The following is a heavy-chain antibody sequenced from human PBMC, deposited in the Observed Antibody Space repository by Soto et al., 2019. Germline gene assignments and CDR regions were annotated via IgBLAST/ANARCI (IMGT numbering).Heavy chain of an antibody. CDR2: INAGNGNT. CDR3: ARVSGYYYFDY. J-gene: IGHJ4*02. CDR1: GYTFTIYA. D-gene: IGHD5-12*01. Sequence: QVQLVQSGAEVKKPGASVKVSCKASGYTFTIYAMHWVRQAPGQRLEWMGWINAGNGNTKYSQKFQGRVTITRDTSASTAYMELSSLRSEDTAVYYCARVSGYYYFDYWGQGTLVTVSS. V-gene: IGHV1-3*01.